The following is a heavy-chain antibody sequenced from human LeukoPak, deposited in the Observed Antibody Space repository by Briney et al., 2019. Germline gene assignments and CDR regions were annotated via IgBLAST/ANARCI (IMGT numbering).Heavy chain of an antibody. CDR1: GFTFSSYS. D-gene: IGHD3-22*01. V-gene: IGHV3-48*01. Sequence: HPGGSLRLSCAASGFTFSSYSMNWVRQAPGKGLEWVSYISSSSSTIYYADSVKGRFTISRDNAKNSLYLQMNSLRAEDTAVYYCAKTPYYYDSSGYPRTDTYYFDCWGQGTLVTVSS. CDR2: ISSSSSTI. CDR3: AKTPYYYDSSGYPRTDTYYFDC. J-gene: IGHJ4*02.